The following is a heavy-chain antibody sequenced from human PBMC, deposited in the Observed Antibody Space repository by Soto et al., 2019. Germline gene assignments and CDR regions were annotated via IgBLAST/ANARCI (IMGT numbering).Heavy chain of an antibody. V-gene: IGHV4-34*01. CDR1: GGSFSDYY. J-gene: IGHJ5*02. CDR2: INHSGST. D-gene: IGHD3-10*01. CDR3: ASEGRYYASGRFWWFAP. Sequence: SETLSLTCAVYGGSFSDYYWSWIRQPPGKGLEWIGEINHSGSTNYNPSLKSRVTISVDTSKNQFSLKLSSVTAADTAVYYCASEGRYYASGRFWWFAPWGQRTLVTVS.